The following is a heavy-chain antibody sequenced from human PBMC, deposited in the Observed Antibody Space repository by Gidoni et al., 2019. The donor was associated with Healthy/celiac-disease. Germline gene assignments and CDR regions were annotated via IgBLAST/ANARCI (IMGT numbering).Heavy chain of an antibody. D-gene: IGHD1-26*01. V-gene: IGHV4-4*02. CDR2: IYHSGST. CDR3: ARTTLQGGSYPPPFDY. J-gene: IGHJ4*02. Sequence: QVQLQESGPGLVKPSGTLSLTCAVSGGSIRSSNWWSWVRKPPGKGLEWIGEIYHSGSTNYNPSLKSRVTISVDKSKNQFSLKLSSVTAADTAVYYCARTTLQGGSYPPPFDYWGQGTLVTVSS. CDR1: GGSIRSSNW.